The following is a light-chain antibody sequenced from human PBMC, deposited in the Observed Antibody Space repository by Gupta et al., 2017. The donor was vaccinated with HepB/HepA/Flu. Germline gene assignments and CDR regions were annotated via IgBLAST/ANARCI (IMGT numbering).Light chain of an antibody. CDR1: QTVITNY. V-gene: IGKV3-20*01. Sequence: DTVLTQSPGTLSLSPGDSATLSCRASQTVITNYLAWYQQRPGQAPRLLIYDASSTSTDIPGRFSGSGSGTNFTLTINRLEPEDFALYYCQQYCKSPVTFGQGTRLEIK. CDR2: DAS. J-gene: IGKJ5*01. CDR3: QQYCKSPVT.